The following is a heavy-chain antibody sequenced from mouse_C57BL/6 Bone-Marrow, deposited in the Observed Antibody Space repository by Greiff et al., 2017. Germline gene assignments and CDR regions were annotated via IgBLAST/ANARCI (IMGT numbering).Heavy chain of an antibody. D-gene: IGHD2-5*01. J-gene: IGHJ4*01. CDR3: ARAIYSNYEESYYAMDY. CDR1: GYSITSDY. V-gene: IGHV3-8*01. CDR2: ISYSGST. Sequence: DVMLVESGPGLAKPSQTLSLTCSVTGYSITSDYWNWIRKFPGNKLEYMGYISYSGSTYYNPSLKSRISITRDTSKNQYYLQLNSVTTEDTATYYCARAIYSNYEESYYAMDYWGQGTSVTVSS.